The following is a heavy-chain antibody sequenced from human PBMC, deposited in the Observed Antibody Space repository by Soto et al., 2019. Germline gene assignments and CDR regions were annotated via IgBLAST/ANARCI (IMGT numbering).Heavy chain of an antibody. CDR3: ARDSSRYSSSPRFGMDV. D-gene: IGHD6-6*01. CDR2: TYYRSKWYN. Sequence: SQTLSLTCAISGDSVSSNSAAWNWIRQSPSRGLEWLGRTYYRSKWYNDYVVSVKSRITINPDTSKNQFSLQLNSVTPEDTAVYYCARDSSRYSSSPRFGMDVWGQGTTVTVSS. CDR1: GDSVSSNSAA. J-gene: IGHJ6*02. V-gene: IGHV6-1*01.